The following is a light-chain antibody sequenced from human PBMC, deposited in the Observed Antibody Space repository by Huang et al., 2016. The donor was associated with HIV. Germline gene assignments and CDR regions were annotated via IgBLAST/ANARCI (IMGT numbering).Light chain of an antibody. CDR2: GAS. Sequence: EMVMTQSPDTLVVSPGERATLSCRASQGVSSNVAWYQRKPSQAPRLLIHGASTRVSGIPARFSGSGSETDFTLTIRSLQSEDSAVYYCQQYNKWPRTFGQGTKLEIK. V-gene: IGKV3-15*01. J-gene: IGKJ2*01. CDR3: QQYNKWPRT. CDR1: QGVSSN.